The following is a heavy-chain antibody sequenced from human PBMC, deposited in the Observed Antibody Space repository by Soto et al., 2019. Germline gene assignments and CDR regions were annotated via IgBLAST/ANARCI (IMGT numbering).Heavy chain of an antibody. D-gene: IGHD3-10*01. J-gene: IGHJ6*02. V-gene: IGHV3-33*01. Sequence: GGSLRLSCAASGFTFSSYGMHWVRQAPGKGLEWVAVIWYDGSNKYYADSVKGRFTISRDNSKNTLYLQMNSLRAEDTAVYYCARDLALWFGESWGYYYYYGMDVWGQGTTVTVSS. CDR1: GFTFSSYG. CDR2: IWYDGSNK. CDR3: ARDLALWFGESWGYYYYYGMDV.